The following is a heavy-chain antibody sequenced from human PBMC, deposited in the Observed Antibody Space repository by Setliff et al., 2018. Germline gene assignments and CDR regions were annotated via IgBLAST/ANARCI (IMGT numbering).Heavy chain of an antibody. D-gene: IGHD1-7*01. CDR2: INHSGST. V-gene: IGHV4-34*01. J-gene: IGHJ6*03. Sequence: SETLSLTCAVYGGSFSGYYWTWIRQPPGKGLEWIGEINHSGSTNYNPSLKSRVTISVDTSKNQFSLKLSSVTAADTAVYYCARGPNWNYEGAWDYYYYMDVWGKGTTVTVSS. CDR1: GGSFSGYY. CDR3: ARGPNWNYEGAWDYYYYMDV.